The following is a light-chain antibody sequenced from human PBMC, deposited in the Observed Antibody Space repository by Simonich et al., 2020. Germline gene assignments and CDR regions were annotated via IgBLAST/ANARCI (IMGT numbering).Light chain of an antibody. V-gene: IGKV1-8*01. Sequence: IQMTQSPSSLSASTGDRVTITCRASQGISSYLACYQQQPGKSPKILIYAASTLQSWVPSRFSGSGSGSDFTLTISCLQSEDFATYYCQQYYSYPPLTFGGGTKVEIK. CDR3: QQYYSYPPLT. CDR1: QGISSY. J-gene: IGKJ4*01. CDR2: AAS.